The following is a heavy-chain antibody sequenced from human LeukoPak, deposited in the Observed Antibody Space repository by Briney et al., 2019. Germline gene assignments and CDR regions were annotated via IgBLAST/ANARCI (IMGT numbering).Heavy chain of an antibody. CDR1: GGSISIYY. D-gene: IGHD6-13*01. Sequence: TLSLTCTVSGGSISIYYWSWIRQPPRKGLEWIGYIYYSVSTNYNPPLTSRVTLSLDTSKKPFSLKLRSVTALATPVYFSAGEGYSSLFDPGGQGTLVSVSS. J-gene: IGHJ5*02. V-gene: IGHV4-59*12. CDR3: AGEGYSSLFDP. CDR2: IYYSVST.